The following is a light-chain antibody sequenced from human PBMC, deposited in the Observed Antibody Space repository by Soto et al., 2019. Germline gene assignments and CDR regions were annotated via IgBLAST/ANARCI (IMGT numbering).Light chain of an antibody. CDR1: SSNIGAGYD. J-gene: IGLJ2*01. Sequence: QTVVTQPPSVSGAPGQRVTISCTGSSSNIGAGYDVHWYQQLPGTAPKLLIYGNSNRPSGVPDRFSGSKSGTSASLPITGLQAEDEADYYCQSYDSSLSVVFGGGTKVTVL. CDR3: QSYDSSLSVV. CDR2: GNS. V-gene: IGLV1-40*01.